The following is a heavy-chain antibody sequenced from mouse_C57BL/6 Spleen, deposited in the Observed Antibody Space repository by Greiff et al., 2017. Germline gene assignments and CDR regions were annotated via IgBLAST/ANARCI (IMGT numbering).Heavy chain of an antibody. J-gene: IGHJ2*01. CDR1: GFTFSDYG. Sequence: EVKLMESGGGLVKPGGSLKLSCEASGFTFSDYGIHWVRQAPGKGLEWVAYISSGSSTIYYADTVKGRFTISRDNAKNTLFLQMTSLRSEDTAMYYCARGDYSPDYWGQGTTLTVSS. CDR3: ARGDYSPDY. CDR2: ISSGSSTI. D-gene: IGHD1-1*01. V-gene: IGHV5-17*01.